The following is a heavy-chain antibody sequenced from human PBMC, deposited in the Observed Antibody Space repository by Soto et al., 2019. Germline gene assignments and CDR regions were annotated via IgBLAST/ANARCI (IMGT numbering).Heavy chain of an antibody. CDR2: IWYDGSNK. CDR3: ARDLYCSSTSCYTHYYYYGMDV. CDR1: GFTFSSYG. V-gene: IGHV3-33*01. J-gene: IGHJ6*02. Sequence: RRLSCAASGFTFSSYGMHWVRQAPGKGLEWVAVIWYDGSNKYYADSVKGRFTISRDNSKNTLYLQMNSLRAEDTAVYYCARDLYCSSTSCYTHYYYYGMDVWGQGATVTVSS. D-gene: IGHD2-2*02.